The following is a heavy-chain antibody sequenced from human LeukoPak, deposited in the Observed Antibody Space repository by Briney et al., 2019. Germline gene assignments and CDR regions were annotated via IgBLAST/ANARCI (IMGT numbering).Heavy chain of an antibody. D-gene: IGHD1-26*01. V-gene: IGHV3-74*01. CDR3: VRDLGGRSGH. CDR2: INEDGSTT. Sequence: GGSLRLSCAASGFTFSSNWMHWVRQAPGKGLVWVSRINEDGSTTNYADSVKGRSTIFRDNAKNTLYLQMNSLRAEDTAVYYCVRDLGGRSGHWGQGTLATVSS. J-gene: IGHJ4*02. CDR1: GFTFSSNW.